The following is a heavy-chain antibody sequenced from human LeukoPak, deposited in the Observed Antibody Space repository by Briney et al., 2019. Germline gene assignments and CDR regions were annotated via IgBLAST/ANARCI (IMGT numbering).Heavy chain of an antibody. CDR1: GGSISSYY. D-gene: IGHD5-24*01. V-gene: IGHV4-59*01. Sequence: PSETLSLTCTVSGGSISSYYWSWIRQPPGKGLGWIGDIYYTGSANYTPSPTGRATISVATSKTQFSLKLNSVTAAATAVYYCARDQAGYNPPSYYFDYWGQGTLVTVSS. J-gene: IGHJ4*02. CDR3: ARDQAGYNPPSYYFDY. CDR2: IYYTGSA.